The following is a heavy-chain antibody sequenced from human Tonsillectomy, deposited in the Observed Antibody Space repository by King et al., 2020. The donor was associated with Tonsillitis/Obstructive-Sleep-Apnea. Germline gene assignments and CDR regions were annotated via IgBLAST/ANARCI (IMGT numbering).Heavy chain of an antibody. CDR3: ARQGSDWYFDL. Sequence: VQLVESGAEVKKAGESLKISCKGSGHSFTYYWLGWVRQIPGKGLEWMGIIYPGDSETRYSPSFQGQVTMSADKSINTAYLQWSSLKASDTAIYYCARQGSDWYFDLWGRGTLVTVSS. CDR2: IYPGDSET. CDR1: GHSFTYYW. J-gene: IGHJ2*01. D-gene: IGHD3-10*01. V-gene: IGHV5-51*01.